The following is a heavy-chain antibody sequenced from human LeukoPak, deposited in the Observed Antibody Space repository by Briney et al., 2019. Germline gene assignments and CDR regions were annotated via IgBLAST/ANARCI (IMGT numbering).Heavy chain of an antibody. CDR1: GGSISSYY. D-gene: IGHD5-12*01. Sequence: ETLSLTCTVSGGSISSYYWSWIRQPPGKGLEWIGYMYYSGSTNYKTSLKSRVTISVDTSKNQFSLKLSSVTAADTAVYYCACSGYSAYDPFDYWGQGTLVTVSS. J-gene: IGHJ4*02. CDR2: MYYSGST. V-gene: IGHV4-59*01. CDR3: ACSGYSAYDPFDY.